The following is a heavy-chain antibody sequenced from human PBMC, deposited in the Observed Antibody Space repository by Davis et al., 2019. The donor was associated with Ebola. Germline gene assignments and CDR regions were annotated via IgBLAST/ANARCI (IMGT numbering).Heavy chain of an antibody. CDR3: ARHKGYYYGVRAFDI. V-gene: IGHV5-51*01. J-gene: IGHJ3*02. CDR2: IYPGDSDT. CDR1: GYSFTSYW. D-gene: IGHD3-10*01. Sequence: PAGSLTLSCTGSGYSFTSYWIGWVRQMPGKGLEWMGIIYPGDSDTRYSPSFQGQVTISADKSSSTAYLQWSSLKASDTAMYYCARHKGYYYGVRAFDIWGQGTMVTVSS.